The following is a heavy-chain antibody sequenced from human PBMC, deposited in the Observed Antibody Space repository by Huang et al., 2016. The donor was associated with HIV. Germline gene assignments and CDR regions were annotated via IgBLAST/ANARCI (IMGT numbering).Heavy chain of an antibody. CDR1: GGSFSGYS. D-gene: IGHD3-16*01. Sequence: QVQLQQWGAGLLKPSETLSLTCAVYGGSFSGYSWNWIRQSPGKGLEWIGQINHSGSTDYNPSLKSRCTISRDTSKNQFSLKLNSVTAADTAIYYCAREVMITFGGPFDPWGHGNLVTVSS. CDR3: AREVMITFGGPFDP. V-gene: IGHV4-34*01. J-gene: IGHJ5*02. CDR2: INHSGST.